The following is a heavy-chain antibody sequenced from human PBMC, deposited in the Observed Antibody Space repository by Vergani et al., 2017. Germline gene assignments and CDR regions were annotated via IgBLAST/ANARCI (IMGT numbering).Heavy chain of an antibody. V-gene: IGHV4-34*01. CDR1: GGSFSAYY. J-gene: IGHJ5*02. CDR2: INHSGST. CDR3: ARGTGTTRAYWFDP. D-gene: IGHD1-7*01. Sequence: QVQLQQWGAGLLRPSETLSLTCGVYGGSFSAYYWSWIRQPPGKGLEWIGEINHSGSTNYNPSLKSRLTISVGTANHQFSVKLKSVTAADTAVYYCARGTGTTRAYWFDPWGQGTLVTVSS.